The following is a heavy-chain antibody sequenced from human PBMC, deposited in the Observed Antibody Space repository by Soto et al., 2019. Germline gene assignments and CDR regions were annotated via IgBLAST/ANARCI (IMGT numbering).Heavy chain of an antibody. V-gene: IGHV4-34*01. D-gene: IGHD2-15*01. CDR1: GGSFSGYY. J-gene: IGHJ3*02. Sequence: PSETLSLTCAVYGGSFSGYYWSWIRQPPGKGLEWIGEINHSGSTNYNPSLKSRVTISVDTSKNQFSLKLSSVTAADTAVYYCARWQGGNGAFDIWGQGTMVTVSS. CDR3: ARWQGGNGAFDI. CDR2: INHSGST.